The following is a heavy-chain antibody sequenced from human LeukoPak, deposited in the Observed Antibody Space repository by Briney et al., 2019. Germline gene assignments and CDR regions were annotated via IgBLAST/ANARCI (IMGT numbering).Heavy chain of an antibody. CDR1: GGSISSGGYS. Sequence: PSETLSLTCAVSGGSISSGGYSWCWLRHPPGKRLEWRGYIYHGGSTYYNPSLKSRVTISVDRSKNQISLKLSSVTAADTAVYYCAITLMVRGGLDAFDIWGQGTMVTVSS. V-gene: IGHV4-30-2*01. J-gene: IGHJ3*02. CDR3: AITLMVRGGLDAFDI. D-gene: IGHD3-10*01. CDR2: IYHGGST.